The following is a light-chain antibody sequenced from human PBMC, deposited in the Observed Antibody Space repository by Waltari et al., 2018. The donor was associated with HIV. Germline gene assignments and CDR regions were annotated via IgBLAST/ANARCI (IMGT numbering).Light chain of an antibody. CDR1: QDISNY. CDR3: QKYDNLPL. V-gene: IGKV1-33*01. J-gene: IGKJ4*01. Sequence: DIQMTQSPSSLSASVGDRVTITCHASQDISNYLNWYQQKPGKAPKLLIYDASNLETAVPSRFSGSGSGTDFTFTISRLQPEDIATYYCQKYDNLPLFGGGTKVEIK. CDR2: DAS.